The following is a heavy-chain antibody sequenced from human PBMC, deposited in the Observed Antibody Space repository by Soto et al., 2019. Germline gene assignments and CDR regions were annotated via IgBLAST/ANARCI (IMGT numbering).Heavy chain of an antibody. CDR3: AVAMVREILIFESSGMHV. CDR1: GGSFNNYA. Sequence: QVHLVQSGAEVKKPGSSVKVSCKTSGGSFNNYAVSWVRQAPGQGLEWMGGIIPNFDTPNYAQKFQARVTITADESTRTVNMELGSLRSNDTAVYYWAVAMVREILIFESSGMHVWGQGTTVIVSS. V-gene: IGHV1-69*01. J-gene: IGHJ6*02. D-gene: IGHD3-10*01. CDR2: IIPNFDTP.